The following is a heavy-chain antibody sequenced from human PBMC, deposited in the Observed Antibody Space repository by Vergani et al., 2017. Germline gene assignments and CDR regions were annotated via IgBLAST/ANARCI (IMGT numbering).Heavy chain of an antibody. CDR1: NDSVSNTFYY. V-gene: IGHV4-39*07. D-gene: IGHD3-22*01. J-gene: IGHJ3*02. Sequence: QVQLQESGPGLVKPSETLSLTCTVSNDSVSNTFYYWGWIRQTPGKGLEWIGSIYYSGSTYYNPSLESRVTISVDTSKNQFSLKLSSVTAADTAVYYCARPNYYDSSGYSGVQAFDIWGQGTMVTVSS. CDR2: IYYSGST. CDR3: ARPNYYDSSGYSGVQAFDI.